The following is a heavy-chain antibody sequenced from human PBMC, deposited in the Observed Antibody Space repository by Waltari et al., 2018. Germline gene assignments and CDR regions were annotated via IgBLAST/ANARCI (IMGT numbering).Heavy chain of an antibody. CDR2: ISSSGSTI. J-gene: IGHJ6*02. V-gene: IGHV3-48*03. Sequence: EVQLVESGGGLVQPGGSLRLSCAASGFTFSSYEMNWVRQAPGKGLEWVSYISSSGSTIYYADSVKGRFTISRDNAKNSLYLQMNSLRAEDTAVYYCARERGRDCSSTSCYLLWHNYYYGMDVWGQGTTVTVSS. D-gene: IGHD2-2*01. CDR3: ARERGRDCSSTSCYLLWHNYYYGMDV. CDR1: GFTFSSYE.